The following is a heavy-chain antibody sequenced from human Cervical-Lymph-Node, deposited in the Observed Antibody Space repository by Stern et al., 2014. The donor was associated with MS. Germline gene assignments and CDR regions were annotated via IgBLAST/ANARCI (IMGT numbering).Heavy chain of an antibody. D-gene: IGHD6-19*01. Sequence: QVQLVQSGAEVKKPGASVKVSCKASGYTFTGYYMHWVRQAPGQGLEWMGWINPNSGGTNYAQKFQGRVTMTRDTSISTAYMELSRLRSDDTAVYYCARDGSLSSGWYDPPPSGDYWGQGTLVTVSS. CDR2: INPNSGGT. CDR1: GYTFTGYY. CDR3: ARDGSLSSGWYDPPPSGDY. V-gene: IGHV1-2*02. J-gene: IGHJ4*02.